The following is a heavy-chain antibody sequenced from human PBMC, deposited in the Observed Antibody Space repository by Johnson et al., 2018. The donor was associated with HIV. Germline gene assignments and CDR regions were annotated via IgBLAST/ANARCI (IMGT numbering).Heavy chain of an antibody. V-gene: IGHV3-43*01. D-gene: IGHD3-3*01. J-gene: IGHJ3*02. CDR1: GSTFSFTW. Sequence: VQLVESGGGLVQPGGSLRPSCVASGSTFSFTWRHWVRQAPGKGLEWVPLISWDGGRTYYADSVKVRFAISSDNSKNSLYLQMNSLRTEDTALYYCVKGSNFGGTPDAFSIWGHGTLVTVSS. CDR3: VKGSNFGGTPDAFSI. CDR2: ISWDGGRT.